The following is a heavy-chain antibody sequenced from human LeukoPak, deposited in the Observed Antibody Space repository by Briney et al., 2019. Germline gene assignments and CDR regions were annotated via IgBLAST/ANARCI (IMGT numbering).Heavy chain of an antibody. D-gene: IGHD3-22*01. CDR1: GGSISSYY. CDR2: IYYSGST. V-gene: IGHV4-59*08. CDR3: ARQTRDSSGYSGGYYYYYGMDV. J-gene: IGHJ6*02. Sequence: TSSETLSLTCTVSGGSISSYYWSWIRQPPGKGLEWIGYIYYSGSTNYNPSLKSRVTISVDTSKNQFSLKLSSVTAADTAVYYCARQTRDSSGYSGGYYYYYGMDVWGQGTTVTVSS.